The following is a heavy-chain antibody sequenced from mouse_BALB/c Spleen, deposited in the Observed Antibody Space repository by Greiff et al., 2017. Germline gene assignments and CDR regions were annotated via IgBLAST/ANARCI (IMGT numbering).Heavy chain of an antibody. CDR2: INPSTGYT. J-gene: IGHJ4*01. CDR3: ARPLITTVAAGAMDY. Sequence: QVQLKESGAELAKPGASVKMSCKASGYTFTSYWMHWVKQRPGQGLEWIGYINPSTGYTEYNQKFKDKATLTADKSSSTAYMQLSSLTSEDSAVYYCARPLITTVAAGAMDYWGQGTSVTVSS. D-gene: IGHD1-1*01. CDR1: GYTFTSYW. V-gene: IGHV1-7*01.